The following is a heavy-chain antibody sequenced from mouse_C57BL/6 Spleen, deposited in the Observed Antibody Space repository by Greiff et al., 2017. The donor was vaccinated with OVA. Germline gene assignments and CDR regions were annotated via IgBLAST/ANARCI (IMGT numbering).Heavy chain of an antibody. CDR1: GYTFTSYW. CDR3: ARDGYYGNYFDY. CDR2: IDPSDSYT. J-gene: IGHJ2*01. D-gene: IGHD2-3*01. V-gene: IGHV1-59*01. Sequence: QVQLQQPGAELVRPGTSVKLSCKASGYTFTSYWMHWVKQRPGQGLEWIGVIDPSDSYTNYNQKFKGKATLTVDTSSSTAYMQLSSLTSEDSAVYFCARDGYYGNYFDYWGQGTTLTVSS.